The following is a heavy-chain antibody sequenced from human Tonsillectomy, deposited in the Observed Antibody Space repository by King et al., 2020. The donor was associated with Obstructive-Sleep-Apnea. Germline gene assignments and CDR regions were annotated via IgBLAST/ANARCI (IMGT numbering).Heavy chain of an antibody. Sequence: QVTLKESGPTLVKPTQTLTLTCTFSGLSVSSNEMRVAWIRQPPGKALEWLALIYWDDDKRYSPSLKSRLTITKDTSKNQVVLTMTNMDPVDTATYYCARPSGGHGMDVWGQGTTVTVSS. CDR1: GLSVSSNEMR. V-gene: IGHV2-5*02. J-gene: IGHJ6*02. CDR2: IYWDDDK. CDR3: ARPSGGHGMDV.